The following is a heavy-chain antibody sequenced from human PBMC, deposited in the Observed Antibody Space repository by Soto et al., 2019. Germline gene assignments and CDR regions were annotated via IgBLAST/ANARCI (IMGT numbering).Heavy chain of an antibody. J-gene: IGHJ5*02. D-gene: IGHD6-13*01. CDR1: GGTFSTYP. Sequence: QVQLVQSGAEVRMPGSSVKVSCKASGGTFSTYPINWVRQAPGQGLEWMGGVIPLFGTTNYAQKFKCRVTITADESTRTAYMELSSLRAEDAAVYYCARGATHGSSWYFWFDPWGQGTLVTVSS. CDR2: VIPLFGTT. V-gene: IGHV1-69*01. CDR3: ARGATHGSSWYFWFDP.